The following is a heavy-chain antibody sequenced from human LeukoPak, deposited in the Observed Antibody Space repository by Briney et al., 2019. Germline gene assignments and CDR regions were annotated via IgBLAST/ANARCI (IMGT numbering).Heavy chain of an antibody. J-gene: IGHJ5*02. D-gene: IGHD3-3*01. Sequence: SSQTLSLTCTVSGGSISSGSYYWSWIRRPAGKGLEWIGRIYTSGSTNYNPSLKSRVTISVDTSKKQFSLKLRSVTAADTAVYYCARSTPAITIFGAVIRSWLDPWGQGTLVTVSS. CDR1: GGSISSGSYY. V-gene: IGHV4-61*02. CDR3: ARSTPAITIFGAVIRSWLDP. CDR2: IYTSGST.